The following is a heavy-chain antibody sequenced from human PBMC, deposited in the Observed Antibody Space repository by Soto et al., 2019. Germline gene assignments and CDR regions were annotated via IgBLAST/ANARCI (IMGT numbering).Heavy chain of an antibody. J-gene: IGHJ2*01. CDR1: GYTFTDCS. V-gene: IGHV1-3*04. CDR3: ARAPLRATLSYWYFDV. CDR2: INTGHGNT. Sequence: QVQLVQSGAEVKKPGASVKVSCTASGYTFTDCSIHWVRQGPGQGLEWMGWINTGHGNTQYSLKFQDRVTITRESSATTAYMELSSLTSEDTAVYYCARAPLRATLSYWYFDVWGRGTLVTVST.